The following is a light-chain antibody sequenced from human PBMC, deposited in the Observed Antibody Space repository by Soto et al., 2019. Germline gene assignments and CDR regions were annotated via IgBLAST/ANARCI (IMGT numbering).Light chain of an antibody. Sequence: DVVLPQTPLSSPVTLGQPASISCRSSQSLVYSDGNTYLSWLQQRPGQPPRLLIYQISNRFSGVPDRFTGSGAGTDFTLKISRVEAEDVGVYYCIQFGHFPQTFGQGTKVEL. CDR2: QIS. J-gene: IGKJ1*01. CDR3: IQFGHFPQT. V-gene: IGKV2-24*01. CDR1: QSLVYSDGNTY.